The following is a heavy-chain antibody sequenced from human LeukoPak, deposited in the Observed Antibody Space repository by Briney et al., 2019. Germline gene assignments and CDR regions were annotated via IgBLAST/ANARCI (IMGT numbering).Heavy chain of an antibody. CDR1: GFTFDDYA. Sequence: GGSLRLSCAASGFTFDDYAMHWVRQAPGKGLEWVSGISWNSGSIGYADSVKGRFTISRDNAKNSLYLQMNSLRVEDTALYYCAKDKYGDYGGSFDYWGQGTLVTVSS. CDR3: AKDKYGDYGGSFDY. CDR2: ISWNSGSI. V-gene: IGHV3-9*01. J-gene: IGHJ4*02. D-gene: IGHD4-17*01.